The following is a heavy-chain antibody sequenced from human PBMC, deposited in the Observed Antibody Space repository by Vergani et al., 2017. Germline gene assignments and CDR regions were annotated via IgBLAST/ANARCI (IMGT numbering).Heavy chain of an antibody. D-gene: IGHD2-15*01. Sequence: EVQLVESGGGLVKPGGSLRLSCAASGFTFSSYSMNWVRQAPGKGLEWVSSISSSSSYIYYADSVKGRFTISRDNAKNSLYLQMNSLRAEDTAVYYCARDSPGKGTLLYFDLWGRGTLVTVSS. J-gene: IGHJ2*01. CDR3: ARDSPGKGTLLYFDL. V-gene: IGHV3-21*01. CDR2: ISSSSSYI. CDR1: GFTFSSYS.